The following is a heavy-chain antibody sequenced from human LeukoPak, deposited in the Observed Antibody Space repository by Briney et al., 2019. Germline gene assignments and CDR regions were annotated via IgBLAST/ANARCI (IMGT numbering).Heavy chain of an antibody. J-gene: IGHJ4*02. D-gene: IGHD6-19*01. CDR2: IHTSGST. V-gene: IGHV4-4*07. Sequence: SATLSLTCTVSGGSISNYHWSWIRQPAGKGTEWLGQIHTSGSTNYNPPLKSRVTMSIDTPEKQLCLTIRSVTAADTAVYYCARRDISSGWSFDYWGQGTLVTVSS. CDR1: GGSISNYH. CDR3: ARRDISSGWSFDY.